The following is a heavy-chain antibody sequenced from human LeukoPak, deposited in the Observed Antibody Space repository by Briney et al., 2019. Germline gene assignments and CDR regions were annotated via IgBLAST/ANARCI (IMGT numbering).Heavy chain of an antibody. D-gene: IGHD3-16*01. J-gene: IGHJ4*02. Sequence: SETLSLACAVYGGSFSGYYWSWIRQPPGKGLEWIGEINHSGSTNYNPSLKSRVTISVDTSKNQFSLKLSSVTAADTAVYYCARQRYGFGVILQYFDYWGQGTLVTVSS. CDR2: INHSGST. CDR1: GGSFSGYY. CDR3: ARQRYGFGVILQYFDY. V-gene: IGHV4-34*01.